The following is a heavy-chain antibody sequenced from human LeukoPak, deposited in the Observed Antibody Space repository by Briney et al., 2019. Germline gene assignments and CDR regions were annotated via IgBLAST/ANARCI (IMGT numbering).Heavy chain of an antibody. CDR2: IKQEGSEK. CDR3: ARGVDGHGDSDYSYYGVDV. V-gene: IGHV3-7*04. Sequence: GGSLRLSCAASGFTFRRYWMSWVRQAPGKGLEWVANIKQEGSEKYYVDSVKGRFIISRDNAKNSLFLQMNSVTAEDTAVYFCARGVDGHGDSDYSYYGVDVWGQGTTVTVSS. CDR1: GFTFRRYW. D-gene: IGHD4-17*01. J-gene: IGHJ6*02.